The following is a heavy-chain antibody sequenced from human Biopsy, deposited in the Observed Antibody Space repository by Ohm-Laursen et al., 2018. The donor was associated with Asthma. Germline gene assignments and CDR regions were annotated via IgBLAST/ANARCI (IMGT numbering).Heavy chain of an antibody. J-gene: IGHJ4*02. CDR3: ARGDSSNWSHYYFDY. CDR1: GGSISNSNYY. D-gene: IGHD3-22*01. V-gene: IGHV3-53*01. CDR2: IYSGGGT. Sequence: ETLSLTWTVSGGSISNSNYYWGWIRQSPGKGLEWVSVIYSGGGTFYADSVKGRVTISRDISKNTLSLQMHSLRAEDTAVYYCARGDSSNWSHYYFDYWGQGTLVTVSS.